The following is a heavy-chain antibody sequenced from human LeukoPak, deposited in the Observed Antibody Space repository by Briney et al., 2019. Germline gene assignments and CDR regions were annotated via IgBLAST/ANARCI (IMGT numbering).Heavy chain of an antibody. CDR2: LNPNSGGT. Sequence: ASVKVSCKASGYTFTGYYMHWVRQAPGQGLEWMGWLNPNSGGTIYAQKFQGRVTMTEDTSTDTAYMELSSLRSEDTAVYYCATSGSSWSEGDYWGQGTLVTVSS. V-gene: IGHV1-2*02. D-gene: IGHD6-13*01. CDR1: GYTFTGYY. CDR3: ATSGSSWSEGDY. J-gene: IGHJ4*02.